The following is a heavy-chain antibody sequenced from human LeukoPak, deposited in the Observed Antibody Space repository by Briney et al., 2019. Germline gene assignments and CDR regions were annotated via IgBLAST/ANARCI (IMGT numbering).Heavy chain of an antibody. J-gene: IGHJ3*02. CDR1: GFTFSSYE. D-gene: IGHD3-22*01. CDR3: ARDPTYYYDSSGVDAFDI. V-gene: IGHV3-21*01. Sequence: MAGGSLRLSCAASGFTFSSYEMHWVRQAPGKGLEWVSSISSSSSYIYYADSVKGRFTISRDNAKNSLYLQMNSLRAEDTAVYYCARDPTYYYDSSGVDAFDIWGQGTMVTVSS. CDR2: ISSSSSYI.